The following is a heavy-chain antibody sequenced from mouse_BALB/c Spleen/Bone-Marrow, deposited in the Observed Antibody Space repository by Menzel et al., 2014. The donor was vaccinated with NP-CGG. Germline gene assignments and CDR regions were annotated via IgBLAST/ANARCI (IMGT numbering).Heavy chain of an antibody. V-gene: IGHV1-9*01. CDR2: ILPGGGST. J-gene: IGHJ4*01. CDR1: GYTFSSYW. Sequence: QVQLQQSGAELMKPGASVEISCKATGYTFSSYWIEWVKQRPGHGLEWIGEILPGGGSTNYNEKFKGKATFTSDTSSNTAYMQLSSLTSEDSAVYYCARWDTTAMDYRGQGTSVTVSS. CDR3: ARWDTTAMDY. D-gene: IGHD1-1*01.